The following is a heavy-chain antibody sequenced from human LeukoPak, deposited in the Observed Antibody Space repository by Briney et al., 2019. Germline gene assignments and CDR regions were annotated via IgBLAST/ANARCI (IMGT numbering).Heavy chain of an antibody. Sequence: GASVKVSCKASGYTFTSYGISWVRQAPGQGLEWMGWISAYNGNTNYAQKLQGRVTMTTDTSTSTAHMELRSLRSDDTAVYYCARDRRSGSTSCSDYWGQGTLVTVSS. CDR1: GYTFTSYG. V-gene: IGHV1-18*01. CDR2: ISAYNGNT. J-gene: IGHJ4*02. D-gene: IGHD2-2*01. CDR3: ARDRRSGSTSCSDY.